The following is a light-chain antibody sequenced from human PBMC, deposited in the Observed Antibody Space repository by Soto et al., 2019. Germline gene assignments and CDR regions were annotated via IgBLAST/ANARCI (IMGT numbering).Light chain of an antibody. CDR1: RNNIGSNF. Sequence: QYVLTQPPSASGTPGQRVTISCSGIRNNIGSNFVNWYQKLPGTAPKLLIHSNNERPSGVPGRFSGSKSGTSASLAISGLQSEDEADYYCASWDDDLNGLLFGGGTKLTVL. CDR3: ASWDDDLNGLL. J-gene: IGLJ2*01. V-gene: IGLV1-44*01. CDR2: SNN.